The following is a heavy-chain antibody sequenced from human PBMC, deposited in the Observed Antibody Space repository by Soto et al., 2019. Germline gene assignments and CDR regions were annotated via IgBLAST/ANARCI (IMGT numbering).Heavy chain of an antibody. V-gene: IGHV4-31*03. D-gene: IGHD5-12*01. Sequence: QVQLQESGPGLVKPSQTLSLSCTVSGGSLSSGGYYWSWIRQHPGKGLEWIGFIYYSGSTYYNPSLKCRVTISVDTSQNQFSLKLSSLTAADPAVYYCARDTQRGYSGYFDSWGLGTPVTVSS. CDR1: GGSLSSGGYY. CDR3: ARDTQRGYSGYFDS. CDR2: IYYSGST. J-gene: IGHJ4*02.